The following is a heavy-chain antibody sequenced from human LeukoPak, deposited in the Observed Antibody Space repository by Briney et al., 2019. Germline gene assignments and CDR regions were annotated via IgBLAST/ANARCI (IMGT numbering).Heavy chain of an antibody. Sequence: GGSLRLSCAASGFTVSSNYMSWVRQAPGKGLEWVSVIYSGGSTYYADSVKGRFTISRDNSKITLYLQMNSLRAEDTAVYYCARDEGLLAVAGGNYYGMDVWGQGTTVTVSS. D-gene: IGHD6-19*01. CDR3: ARDEGLLAVAGGNYYGMDV. CDR1: GFTVSSNY. CDR2: IYSGGST. J-gene: IGHJ6*02. V-gene: IGHV3-53*01.